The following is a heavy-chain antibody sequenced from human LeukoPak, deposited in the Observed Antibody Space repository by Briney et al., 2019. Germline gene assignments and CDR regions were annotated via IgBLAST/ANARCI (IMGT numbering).Heavy chain of an antibody. J-gene: IGHJ4*02. Sequence: SQTLSLXCSVSGASITSAYNYWSWIRQPAGEGLEWIGRIYDGGTTNYNPSLKSRVTISVDTSKNQFSLKLSSVTAADTAVYYCAREYDSSGYDPYYFDYWGQGTLVTVSS. CDR3: AREYDSSGYDPYYFDY. CDR1: GASITSAYNY. CDR2: IYDGGTT. D-gene: IGHD3-22*01. V-gene: IGHV4-61*02.